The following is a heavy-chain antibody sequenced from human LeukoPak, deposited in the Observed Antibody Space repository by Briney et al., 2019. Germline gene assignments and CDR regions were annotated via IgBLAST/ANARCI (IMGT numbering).Heavy chain of an antibody. CDR2: IKQDGSEK. D-gene: IGHD3-10*01. CDR1: GFTFSNYW. CDR3: AGVSWEGRYGSGSYYWFDP. Sequence: GGSLRLSCAASGFTFSNYWMSRVRQAPGKGLEWVANIKQDGSEKYYVDSVKGRFTISRDNSKNTLYLQMGSLRAEDMAVYYCAGVSWEGRYGSGSYYWFDPWGQGTLVTVSS. V-gene: IGHV3-7*01. J-gene: IGHJ5*02.